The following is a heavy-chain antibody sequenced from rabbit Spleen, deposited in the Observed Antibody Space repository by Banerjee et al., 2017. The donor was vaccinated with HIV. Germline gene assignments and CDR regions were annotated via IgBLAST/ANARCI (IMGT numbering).Heavy chain of an antibody. Sequence: QSLEESGGDLVKPGASLTLTCTASGFSFSSSYYMCWVRQAPGKRPEWIACILTSSGSTWYASWAKGRFTISKTSSTTVTLQMTRLTAADTATYFCARDTASSFSSYGMDLWGPGTLVTVS. D-gene: IGHD8-1*01. J-gene: IGHJ6*01. CDR1: GFSFSSSYY. CDR3: ARDTASSFSSYGMDL. CDR2: ILTSSGST. V-gene: IGHV1S40*01.